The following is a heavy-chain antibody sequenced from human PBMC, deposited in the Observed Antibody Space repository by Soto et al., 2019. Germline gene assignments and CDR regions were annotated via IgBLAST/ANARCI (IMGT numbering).Heavy chain of an antibody. V-gene: IGHV1-3*01. CDR3: TRDRVTLAMFGVPVGVFKN. Sequence: ASVKVSCKASGDTFTTFAMRCVRQAPGQRPEWLGWINDAGGYTKYSQNFQDRVTISSDTSASNAYMELSSLRSGDTAIYYCTRDRVTLAMFGVPVGVFKNWGQGTLVTVSS. CDR2: INDAGGYT. CDR1: GDTFTTFA. J-gene: IGHJ4*02. D-gene: IGHD3-3*01.